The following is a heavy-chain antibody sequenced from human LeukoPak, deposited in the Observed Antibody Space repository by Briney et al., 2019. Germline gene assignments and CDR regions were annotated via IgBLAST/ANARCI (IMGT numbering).Heavy chain of an antibody. V-gene: IGHV3-13*01. CDR2: IGVAGDT. D-gene: IGHD2-2*01. CDR1: GFTFSSYD. J-gene: IGHJ6*02. Sequence: GGSLRLSCAASGFTFSSYDMHWVRQDTGKGLEWVSGIGVAGDTYYPGSVKGRFTISRENAKNSLYLQMNRLTAGDTAVYYCARAPSSAAYYYGMDVWGQGTTVTVSS. CDR3: ARAPSSAAYYYGMDV.